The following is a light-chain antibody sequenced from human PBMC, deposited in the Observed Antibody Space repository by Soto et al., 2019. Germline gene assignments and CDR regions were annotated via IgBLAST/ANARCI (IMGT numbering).Light chain of an antibody. Sequence: EIVLTQSPATLSLSPGERATLSCRASQSVSSYLAWYQQKPGQAPRLLIYDASNRATGIPARFSGSGSGTDFTLPISSLEPEDFAVYYCQQRSNWPPGGLTFCGGTTVEIK. J-gene: IGKJ4*01. CDR2: DAS. CDR3: QQRSNWPPGGLT. V-gene: IGKV3-11*01. CDR1: QSVSSY.